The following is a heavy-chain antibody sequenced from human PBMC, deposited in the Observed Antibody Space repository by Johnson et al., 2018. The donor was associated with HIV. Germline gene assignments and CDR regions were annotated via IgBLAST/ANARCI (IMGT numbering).Heavy chain of an antibody. CDR2: ISYDGSNK. CDR3: AKDGMGGNYWYAFDI. D-gene: IGHD1-26*01. J-gene: IGHJ3*02. Sequence: QVQLVESGGGVVQPGRSLRLSCAASGFTFSRYAMHWVRQAPGKGLEWVAVISYDGSNKYYADSVKGRFTISRDNSKNTLYLQMNSLRAEDTAVYYCAKDGMGGNYWYAFDIWGQGTMVTVSS. CDR1: GFTFSRYA. V-gene: IGHV3-30*04.